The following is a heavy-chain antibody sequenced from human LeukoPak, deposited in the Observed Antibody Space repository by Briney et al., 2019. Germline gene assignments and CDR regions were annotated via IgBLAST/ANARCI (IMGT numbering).Heavy chain of an antibody. CDR3: ARDQYYDSSGYYPSGLGY. D-gene: IGHD3-22*01. V-gene: IGHV4-30-4*08. Sequence: SETLSLTCTVSGGSISSSSYYWGWIRQPPGKGLEWIGYIYYSGSTYYNPSLKSRVTISVDTSKNQFSLKLSSVTAADTAVYYCARDQYYDSSGYYPSGLGYWGQGTLVTVSS. J-gene: IGHJ4*02. CDR1: GGSISSSSYY. CDR2: IYYSGST.